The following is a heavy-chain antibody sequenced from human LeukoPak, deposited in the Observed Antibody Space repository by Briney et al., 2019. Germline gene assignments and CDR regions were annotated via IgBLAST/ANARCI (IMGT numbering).Heavy chain of an antibody. CDR3: AKTQGGDYFFGP. Sequence: PGQSLRLSCAASGFTFSSYAMTWVRQAPGKGLEWVSALSASGGGTYYADSVKGRFTISRDNSKNTMYLQMNSLRAEDTAVYYCAKTQGGDYFFGPWGQGTLVTVS. V-gene: IGHV3-23*01. D-gene: IGHD4-17*01. CDR1: GFTFSSYA. CDR2: LSASGGGT. J-gene: IGHJ5*02.